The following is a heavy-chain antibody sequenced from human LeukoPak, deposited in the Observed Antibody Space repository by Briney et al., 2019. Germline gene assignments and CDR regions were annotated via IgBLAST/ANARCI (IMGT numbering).Heavy chain of an antibody. Sequence: ASVKVSCLASGGNFKYHAVSWVRQAPGQGLEWMGRSIPSIGTTKYAPIFQGRVTFTADTDTHTVYMEMRDLRSDDTALYYCARGGTIGKEAFDIWGQGTLVTVS. CDR1: GGNFKYHA. J-gene: IGHJ3*02. CDR2: SIPSIGTT. D-gene: IGHD3-16*01. CDR3: ARGGTIGKEAFDI. V-gene: IGHV1-69*04.